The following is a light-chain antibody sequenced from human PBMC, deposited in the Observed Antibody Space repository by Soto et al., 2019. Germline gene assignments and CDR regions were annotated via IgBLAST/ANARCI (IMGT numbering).Light chain of an antibody. CDR3: QQYYGAWT. V-gene: IGKV4-1*01. Sequence: DIVMTQSPDSLVVSLGERATINYKSSQSLLYGSTNKNYLAWYQQKPGQSPKLLIYWASTRESGVPDRFSGSGSGTDFTLTISSLQAEDVAVYYCQQYYGAWTFGQGTKVEIK. CDR1: QSLLYGSTNKNY. J-gene: IGKJ1*01. CDR2: WAS.